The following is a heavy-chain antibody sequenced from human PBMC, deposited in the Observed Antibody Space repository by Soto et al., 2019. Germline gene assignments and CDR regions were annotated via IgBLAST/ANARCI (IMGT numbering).Heavy chain of an antibody. CDR2: IIPIFGTA. CDR3: ARDRDFWSGYLLLYYYYGMDV. V-gene: IGHV1-69*13. Sequence: SVKVSCKASGGTFSSYAISWVRQAPGQGLEWMGGIIPIFGTANYAQKFQGRVTITADESTSTAYMELSSLRSEDTAVYYCARDRDFWSGYLLLYYYYGMDVWGQGTTVTVSS. CDR1: GGTFSSYA. D-gene: IGHD3-3*01. J-gene: IGHJ6*02.